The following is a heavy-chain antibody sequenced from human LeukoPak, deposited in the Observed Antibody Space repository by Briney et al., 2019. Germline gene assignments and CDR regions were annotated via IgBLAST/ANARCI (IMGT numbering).Heavy chain of an antibody. Sequence: PSETLSLTCVVNNGSFTEYFWSWIRQPPGKGLEWIGEVYHSGSTNYNPSLKSRLSISADMSKKQFSLKLNSVTAADTAVYYCAREKFLGRLTRVPDTWGQGTLVTVSS. V-gene: IGHV4-34*01. D-gene: IGHD3-3*01. J-gene: IGHJ5*02. CDR2: VYHSGST. CDR1: NGSFTEYF. CDR3: AREKFLGRLTRVPDT.